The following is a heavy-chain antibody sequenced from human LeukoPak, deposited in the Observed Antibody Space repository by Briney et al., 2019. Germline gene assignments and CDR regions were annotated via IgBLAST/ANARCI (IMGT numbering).Heavy chain of an antibody. J-gene: IGHJ3*02. Sequence: GGSLRLSCAASGFTFSSYWMSWVRQAPGKGLGWGANIKQDGGEKYYVDSVKGRFTISRDNAKNSQYLQMDSLRAEDTAVYYCASWQYYYDSSGSEDAFDIWGQGTMVTVSS. V-gene: IGHV3-7*01. CDR1: GFTFSSYW. D-gene: IGHD3-22*01. CDR2: IKQDGGEK. CDR3: ASWQYYYDSSGSEDAFDI.